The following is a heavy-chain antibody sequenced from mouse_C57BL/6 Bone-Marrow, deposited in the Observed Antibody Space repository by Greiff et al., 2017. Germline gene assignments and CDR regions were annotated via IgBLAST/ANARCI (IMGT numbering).Heavy chain of an antibody. D-gene: IGHD4-1*01. Sequence: QVQLQQSGAELMKPGASVKLSCKATGYTFTGYWIEWVKQRPGHGLGWIGEILPGSGSTNYNEKFKGKATFTADTSSNTAYMQLSSLTTKDSAIYYCAKTGTGNYFDCCGQGTTLTVSS. J-gene: IGHJ2*01. CDR3: AKTGTGNYFDC. CDR1: GYTFTGYW. V-gene: IGHV1-9*01. CDR2: ILPGSGST.